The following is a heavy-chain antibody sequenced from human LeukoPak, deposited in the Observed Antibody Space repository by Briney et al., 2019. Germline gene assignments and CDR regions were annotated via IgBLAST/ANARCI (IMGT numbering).Heavy chain of an antibody. Sequence: GGSLRLSCTASGFTVSNYWMYRVRQTPEKGLLWLSRINIDGSTTNYADSVKGRFTISRDNAKNTLYLQMNSLRADDTALYYCSRDLTWGVMGLWGQGTLVTVSS. J-gene: IGHJ4*02. D-gene: IGHD3-16*01. CDR3: SRDLTWGVMGL. V-gene: IGHV3-74*01. CDR1: GFTVSNYW. CDR2: INIDGSTT.